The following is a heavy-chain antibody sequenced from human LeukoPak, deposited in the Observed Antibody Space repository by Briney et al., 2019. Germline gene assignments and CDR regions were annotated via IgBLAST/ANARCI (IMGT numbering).Heavy chain of an antibody. J-gene: IGHJ4*02. Sequence: ASVKVSCKVSGYTFTDYYMHWVQQAPGKGLEWMGLVDPEDGETIYAEKFQGRVTITADTSTDTAYMELSSLRSEDTAVYYCARSSGSYSQYYFDYWGQGTLVTVSS. CDR3: ARSSGSYSQYYFDY. CDR2: VDPEDGET. CDR1: GYTFTDYY. D-gene: IGHD1-26*01. V-gene: IGHV1-69-2*01.